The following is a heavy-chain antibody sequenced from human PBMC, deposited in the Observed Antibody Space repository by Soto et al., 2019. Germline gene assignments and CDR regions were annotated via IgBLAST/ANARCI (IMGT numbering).Heavy chain of an antibody. Sequence: GASVKVSCTACGYTFTGYYMHCVRQAPGRGLEWMGWINPNSGGTNYAQKFQGWVAMTRDTSISTAYMELSRLRSDDTAVYYCARDLGDWYIKDYWGQGTLVTVSS. CDR1: GYTFTGYY. CDR2: INPNSGGT. CDR3: ARDLGDWYIKDY. J-gene: IGHJ4*02. V-gene: IGHV1-2*04. D-gene: IGHD3-9*01.